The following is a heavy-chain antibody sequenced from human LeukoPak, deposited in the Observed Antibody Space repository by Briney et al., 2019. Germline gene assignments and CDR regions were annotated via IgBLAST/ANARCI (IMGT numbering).Heavy chain of an antibody. CDR2: IYYSGST. Sequence: SETLSLTFTVSGGSISSGDYYWSWIRQPPGKGLEWIGYIYYSGSTYYNPSLKSRVTISVDTSKNQFSLKLSSVTAADTAVYYCARETPPYYYGSGSSSNFDYWGQGTLVSVSS. J-gene: IGHJ4*02. D-gene: IGHD3-10*01. V-gene: IGHV4-30-4*08. CDR1: GGSISSGDYY. CDR3: ARETPPYYYGSGSSSNFDY.